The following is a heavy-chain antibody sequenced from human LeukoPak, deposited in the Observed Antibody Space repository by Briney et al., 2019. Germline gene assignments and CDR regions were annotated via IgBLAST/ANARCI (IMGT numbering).Heavy chain of an antibody. CDR3: VSGGSYLTK. CDR1: GGSISSY. CDR2: IYFSGTT. Sequence: SETLSLTCTVSGGSISSYWSWVRQSPGKGLEWIGYIYFSGTTNYNPSLKSRLTITIDTSRNQFSLKLSSVTAADTAIYYCVSGGSYLTKWGQGTLVTVSS. D-gene: IGHD3-10*01. V-gene: IGHV4-59*01. J-gene: IGHJ4*02.